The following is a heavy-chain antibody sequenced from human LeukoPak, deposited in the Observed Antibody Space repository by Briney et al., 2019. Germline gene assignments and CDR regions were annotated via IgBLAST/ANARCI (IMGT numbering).Heavy chain of an antibody. D-gene: IGHD4-17*01. CDR1: GFTFSRYA. V-gene: IGHV3-23*01. Sequence: PGGSLRLSCAASGFTFSRYAMMWLRQAPGKGLEWVSAINSDTTLYAGSVKGRFTISRDNSKNTLYLQMSSLRVEDTAVYYCARDPNGDYIGAFEIWGQGTMVTVSS. J-gene: IGHJ3*02. CDR2: INSDTT. CDR3: ARDPNGDYIGAFEI.